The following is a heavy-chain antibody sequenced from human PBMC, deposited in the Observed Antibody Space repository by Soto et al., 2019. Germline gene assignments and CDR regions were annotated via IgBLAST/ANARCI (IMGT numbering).Heavy chain of an antibody. D-gene: IGHD6-19*01. Sequence: QVQLVESGGGVVQPGTSLRLSCAASGFTFSNYGMHWVRQAPGKGLEWVAVTSSDGSTKYYADSVKGRFTISRDNSKNTLYLHMISLTVQDTAVYYCASPYNAIPVTGTSYWGQGTLVTVSS. CDR2: TSSDGSTK. CDR1: GFTFSNYG. J-gene: IGHJ4*02. V-gene: IGHV3-30*03. CDR3: ASPYNAIPVTGTSY.